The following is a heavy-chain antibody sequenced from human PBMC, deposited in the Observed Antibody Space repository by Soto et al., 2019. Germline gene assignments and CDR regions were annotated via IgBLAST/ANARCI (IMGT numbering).Heavy chain of an antibody. V-gene: IGHV1-2*02. CDR1: RYTFTDYY. Sequence: QVQLVQSGAAVRKPGASVKVSCKASRYTFTDYYIHWVRQAPAQGLAWLGWINPDSGGTNSAQKFHGRVTMTRDTSISTAYMELSILRSDDMVVYYCARAFYSSARAFEIWGQGTMVTVSS. CDR2: INPDSGGT. CDR3: ARAFYSSARAFEI. J-gene: IGHJ3*02. D-gene: IGHD6-19*01.